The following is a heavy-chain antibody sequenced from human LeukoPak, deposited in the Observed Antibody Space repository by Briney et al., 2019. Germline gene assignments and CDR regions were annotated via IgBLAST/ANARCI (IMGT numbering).Heavy chain of an antibody. CDR2: MYYSGNT. D-gene: IGHD3-3*01. J-gene: IGHJ4*02. CDR3: ARHPITIFEASYFDH. CDR1: GVSICCTSNY. V-gene: IGHV4-39*01. Sequence: SETLSLTSSVSGVSICCTSNYWGWIRQPPGKELEWIVSMYYSGNTYYNPSPSLKSRVTMLVDTSKNQFSLKLTSVTAADTAMYYCARHPITIFEASYFDHWGQGTLVTVSS.